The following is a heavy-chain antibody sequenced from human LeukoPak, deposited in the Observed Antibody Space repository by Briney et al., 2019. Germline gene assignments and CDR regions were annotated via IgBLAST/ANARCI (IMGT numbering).Heavy chain of an antibody. CDR1: GGSISSYY. J-gene: IGHJ6*02. D-gene: IGHD5-12*01. V-gene: IGHV4-59*01. CDR2: IYYSGSS. CDR3: ARDQRGYSGYDLGYYYYGMDV. Sequence: SETLSLTCTVSGGSISSYYWSWIRQPPGKGLEWIGYIYYSGSSNYNASLKSRVTISVDTSKNQFSLKLSSVTAADTAVYYCARDQRGYSGYDLGYYYYGMDVWGQGTTVTVSS.